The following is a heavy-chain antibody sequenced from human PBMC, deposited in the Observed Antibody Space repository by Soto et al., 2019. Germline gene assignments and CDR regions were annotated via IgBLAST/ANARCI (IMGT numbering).Heavy chain of an antibody. CDR2: ISSSGSTI. CDR3: ARNGYYYDSSGYYPLDY. V-gene: IGHV3-48*03. CDR1: GFTFSSYE. D-gene: IGHD3-22*01. J-gene: IGHJ4*02. Sequence: GGSLRLSCAASGFTFSSYEMNWVRQAPGKGLEWVSYISSSGSTIYYADSVKGRFTISRDNAQNSLYLQMNSLRAEDTAVYYCARNGYYYDSSGYYPLDYWGQGTLVTVSS.